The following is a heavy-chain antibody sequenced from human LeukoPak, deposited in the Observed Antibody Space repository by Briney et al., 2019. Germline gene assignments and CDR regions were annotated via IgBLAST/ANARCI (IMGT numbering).Heavy chain of an antibody. CDR2: ISGSGGST. CDR1: GFTFSSYA. J-gene: IGHJ4*02. D-gene: IGHD3-22*01. V-gene: IGHV3-23*01. CDR3: AKDHYYDSSAFDY. Sequence: PGGSLRLSCAASGFTFSSYAMSWVRQAPGKGLEWVSAISGSGGSTYYADSVKGRFAISRDNSKNTLYLQMNSLRAEDTAVYYCAKDHYYDSSAFDYWGQGTLVTVSS.